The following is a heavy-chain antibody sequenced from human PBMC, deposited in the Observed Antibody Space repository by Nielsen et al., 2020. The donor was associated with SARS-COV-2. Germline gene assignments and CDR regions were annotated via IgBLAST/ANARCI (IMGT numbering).Heavy chain of an antibody. CDR1: GGSFSGYY. J-gene: IGHJ6*02. Sequence: SETLSLTCAVYGGSFSGYYWSWIRQPPGKGLEWIGEINHSGSTNYNPSLKSRVTISVDTSKNQFSLKLSSVTAADTAVYYCARDRRPSYYYYYGMDVWGQGTTVTVSS. CDR2: INHSGST. CDR3: ARDRRPSYYYYYGMDV. V-gene: IGHV4-34*01.